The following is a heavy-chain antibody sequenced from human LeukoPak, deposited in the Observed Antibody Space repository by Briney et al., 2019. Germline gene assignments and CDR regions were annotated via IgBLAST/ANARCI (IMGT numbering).Heavy chain of an antibody. Sequence: SETLSLTCTVSGGSINYYYCSWIRQPPGKGLEWLGYIHSSGGTNYNPSLKSRLTISVDTSKNQFSLNLSSVTAADTAVYYCARSPTVTILFDYWGQGTLVTVSS. J-gene: IGHJ4*02. CDR3: ARSPTVTILFDY. CDR1: GGSINYYY. CDR2: IHSSGGT. V-gene: IGHV4-59*08. D-gene: IGHD4-17*01.